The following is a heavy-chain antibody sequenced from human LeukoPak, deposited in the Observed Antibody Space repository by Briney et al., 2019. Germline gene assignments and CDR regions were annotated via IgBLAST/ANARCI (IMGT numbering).Heavy chain of an antibody. J-gene: IGHJ4*02. CDR1: GGSIGSSSYY. D-gene: IGHD3-3*01. Sequence: SETLSLTCTVSGGSIGSSSYYWGWIRQPPGKGLEWIGNVYYSGSTYYNPSLKSRVTISVDTSKNQFSLKLSSVTAADTAMYYCARDPFITIFGVVIRRDYWGQGTLVTVSS. CDR3: ARDPFITIFGVVIRRDY. V-gene: IGHV4-39*07. CDR2: VYYSGST.